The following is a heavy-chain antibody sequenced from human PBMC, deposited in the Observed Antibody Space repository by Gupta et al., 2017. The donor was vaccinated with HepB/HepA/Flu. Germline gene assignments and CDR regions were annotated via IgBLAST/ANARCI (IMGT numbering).Heavy chain of an antibody. J-gene: IGHJ6*03. V-gene: IGHV3-30*03. D-gene: IGHD3-3*01. Sequence: QVQLVESGGGVVQPGRSLTLSCAASGFSFSDYGMHWVRQAPGKGLEWVAIISYDGTYKFHTDSMRGRLTVSRDNSKNTLYLRIKSLRPEDTAVYHCATDGGRPYYDLWSGYHNYYYMDVWGKGTTVIVSS. CDR1: GFSFSDYG. CDR3: ATDGGRPYYDLWSGYHNYYYMDV. CDR2: ISYDGTYK.